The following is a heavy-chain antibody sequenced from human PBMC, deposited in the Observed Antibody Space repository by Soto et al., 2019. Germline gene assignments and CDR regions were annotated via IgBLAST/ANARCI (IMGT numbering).Heavy chain of an antibody. V-gene: IGHV6-1*01. CDR3: ARAGVTFFGLVPHFDY. Sequence: SETLSLTCAISGDSVSSNSAAWNWVRLSPSRGLEWLGRTIYKSKRYNDYALSVKSRITINPDTSKNRFSLQLNSVTPEDTAVYYCARAGVTFFGLVPHFDYWGQGTLVTVSS. D-gene: IGHD3-3*01. CDR2: TIYKSKRYN. CDR1: GDSVSSNSAA. J-gene: IGHJ4*01.